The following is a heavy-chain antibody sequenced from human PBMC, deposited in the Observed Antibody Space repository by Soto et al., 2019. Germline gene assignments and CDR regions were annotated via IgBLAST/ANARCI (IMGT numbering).Heavy chain of an antibody. CDR3: ARGQPHYYYDSSRHGMDV. Sequence: PSETLSLTCAVSGYSISSGYYWGWIRQPPGKGLEWIGSIYHSGSTYYNPSLKSRVTISVDTSKNQFSLKLSSVTAADTAVYYCARGQPHYYYDSSRHGMDVWGQGTTVTVS. CDR1: GYSISSGYY. D-gene: IGHD3-22*01. V-gene: IGHV4-38-2*01. CDR2: IYHSGST. J-gene: IGHJ6*02.